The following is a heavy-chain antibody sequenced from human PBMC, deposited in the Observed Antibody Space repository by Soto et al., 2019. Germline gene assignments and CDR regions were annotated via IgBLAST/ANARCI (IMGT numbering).Heavy chain of an antibody. CDR3: ARFSFGDYYGSGSSNWFDP. V-gene: IGHV4-30-4*01. CDR1: GGSISSGDYY. D-gene: IGHD3-10*01. CDR2: IYYSGST. J-gene: IGHJ5*02. Sequence: TLSLTFTVSGGSISSGDYYWSWIRQPPGKGLEWIGYIYYSGSTYYNPSLKSRVTISVDTSKNQFSLKLSSVTAADTAVYYCARFSFGDYYGSGSSNWFDPWGQGTLVTVSS.